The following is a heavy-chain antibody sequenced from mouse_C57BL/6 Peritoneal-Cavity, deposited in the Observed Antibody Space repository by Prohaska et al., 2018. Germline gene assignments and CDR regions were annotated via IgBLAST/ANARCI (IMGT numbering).Heavy chain of an antibody. Sequence: GGLVKPGVSLKLSCAASGFTFSDYGIHWVRQAPEKGLEWVAYISIGSSTIYYAATVKGRFTISRDNAKNTLFLQMTSLRSEDTAMYYCARGGTFAYWGQGTLVTVSA. CDR2: ISIGSSTI. CDR3: ARGGTFAY. D-gene: IGHD3-3*01. CDR1: GFTFSDYG. J-gene: IGHJ3*01. V-gene: IGHV5-17*01.